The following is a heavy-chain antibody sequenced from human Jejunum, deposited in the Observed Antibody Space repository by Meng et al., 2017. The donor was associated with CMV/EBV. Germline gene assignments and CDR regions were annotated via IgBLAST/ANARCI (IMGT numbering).Heavy chain of an antibody. CDR3: AKVGRCNHFDY. D-gene: IGHD1-14*01. V-gene: IGHV3-23*01. CDR1: GFTIKKYG. Sequence: CEAAGFTIKKYGRSWVRQARGKGLEGVSVNSDSSDNTYSAESVKSRFTISRDNSKNTLDLQMNSLRADDTAVYYGAKVGRCNHFDYWGQGTLVTVSS. J-gene: IGHJ4*02. CDR2: NSDSSDNT.